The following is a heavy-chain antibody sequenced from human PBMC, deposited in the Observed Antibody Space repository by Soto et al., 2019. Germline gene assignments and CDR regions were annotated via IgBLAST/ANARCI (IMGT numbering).Heavy chain of an antibody. J-gene: IGHJ4*02. D-gene: IGHD6-13*01. CDR2: IYYSGST. Sequence: SETLSLTCTVSGGSISSGGYYWSWIRQHPGKGLEWIGYIYYSGSTYYNPSLKSRVTISVDTSKNQFSLKLSSVTAADTAVYYCARESPAAGRLGRGRYYFDYWGQGTLVTVSS. CDR1: GGSISSGGYY. V-gene: IGHV4-31*03. CDR3: ARESPAAGRLGRGRYYFDY.